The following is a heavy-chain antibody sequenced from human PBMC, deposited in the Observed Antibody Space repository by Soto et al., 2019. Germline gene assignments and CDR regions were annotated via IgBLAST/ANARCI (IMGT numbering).Heavy chain of an antibody. J-gene: IGHJ5*02. CDR3: ARLHCDSPNCVPLDP. V-gene: IGHV4-39*01. CDR2: IYYSGTS. CDR1: GGSISDDTYY. Sequence: SETLSLTCTVSGGSISDDTYYWGWIRQPPGKGLEWIGSIYYSGTSSYNPSLKSRVTMSVDTSKKQLSLRLSSVTAADTAVYYCARLHCDSPNCVPLDPWGQGTLVTVPQ. D-gene: IGHD2-2*01.